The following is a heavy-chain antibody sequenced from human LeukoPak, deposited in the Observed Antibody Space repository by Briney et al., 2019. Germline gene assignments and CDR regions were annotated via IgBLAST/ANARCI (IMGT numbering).Heavy chain of an antibody. V-gene: IGHV1-69*05. Sequence: ASVKVSCXASGGTFSSYAISWVRQAPGQGLEWMGRIIPIFGTANYAQKFQGRVTITTDESTSTAYMELSSLRSEDTAVYYCARASMGAAAPHGGYYYYMDVWGKGTTVTVSS. CDR3: ARASMGAAAPHGGYYYYMDV. J-gene: IGHJ6*03. D-gene: IGHD6-13*01. CDR2: IIPIFGTA. CDR1: GGTFSSYA.